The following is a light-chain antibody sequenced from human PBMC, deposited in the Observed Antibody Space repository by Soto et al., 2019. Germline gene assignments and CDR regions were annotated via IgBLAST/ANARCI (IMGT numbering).Light chain of an antibody. Sequence: DFVMTQSPDSLAVSLGERATINCRSNQSVLSNSDNKNYLAWFQQKPGQPPKLLFYWASTRESGVPDRFSGSGSATDFTLTISSLQAEDVAVYYCQQYHSDPITFGQGTRLEIK. CDR2: WAS. J-gene: IGKJ5*01. CDR3: QQYHSDPIT. CDR1: QSVLSNSDNKNY. V-gene: IGKV4-1*01.